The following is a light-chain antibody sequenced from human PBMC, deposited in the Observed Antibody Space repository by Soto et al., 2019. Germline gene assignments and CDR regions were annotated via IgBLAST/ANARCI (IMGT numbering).Light chain of an antibody. V-gene: IGLV7-46*01. CDR3: LLSFRGTHVV. CDR1: TGAVTSGHY. Sequence: QAVVTQEPSLTVSPGGTGTLTCGSSTGAVTSGHYPYWFQQKSGQAPRALIYDTSNKHSWTPARFSGSLLGGKAALTLSGAQPEDEAEYYCLLSFRGTHVVFGGGTKVTVL. J-gene: IGLJ2*01. CDR2: DTS.